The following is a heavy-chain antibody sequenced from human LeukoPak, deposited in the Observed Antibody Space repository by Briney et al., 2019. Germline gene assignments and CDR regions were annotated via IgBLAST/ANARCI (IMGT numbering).Heavy chain of an antibody. Sequence: GGSLRLSCAVSGFPFSVYEMNWVRQAPGKGLEWVSNIGSSGAIRHYADSVKGRFSISRDNGENSLFLQMISLRVEDTGIYYCALLAVASDFDYWGQGALVTVSS. V-gene: IGHV3-48*03. J-gene: IGHJ4*02. CDR2: IGSSGAIR. D-gene: IGHD6-19*01. CDR3: ALLAVASDFDY. CDR1: GFPFSVYE.